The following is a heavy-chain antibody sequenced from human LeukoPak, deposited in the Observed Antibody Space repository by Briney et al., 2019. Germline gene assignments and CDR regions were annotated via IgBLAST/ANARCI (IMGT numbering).Heavy chain of an antibody. CDR2: ISGSGGST. J-gene: IGHJ6*02. V-gene: IGHV3-23*01. D-gene: IGHD2-2*01. Sequence: GGSLRLSCAASGFTFSNYAMSWVRQAPGKGLEWVSAISGSGGSTYYADSVKGRFTISRDNSKNTLYLQINSLRAEDTAVYYCAKKESRYCSSTSCLIGMDVWGQGTTVTVSS. CDR3: AKKESRYCSSTSCLIGMDV. CDR1: GFTFSNYA.